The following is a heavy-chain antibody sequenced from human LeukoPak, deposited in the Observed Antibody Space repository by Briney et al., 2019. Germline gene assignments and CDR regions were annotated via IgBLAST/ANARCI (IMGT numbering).Heavy chain of an antibody. CDR2: IYDGGST. CDR1: GFTVSSNY. CDR3: AKIEMATMRDY. V-gene: IGHV3-66*01. Sequence: PGGSLRLSCVVSGFTVSSNYMNWVRQAPGKGLEWVSVIYDGGSTYYADSVKGRFTISRDNSKNTLYLQMNSLRAEDTAVYYCAKIEMATMRDYWGQGTLVTVSS. D-gene: IGHD5-24*01. J-gene: IGHJ4*02.